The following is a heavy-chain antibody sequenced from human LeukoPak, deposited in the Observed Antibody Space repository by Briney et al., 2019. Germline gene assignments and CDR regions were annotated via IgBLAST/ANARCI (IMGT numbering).Heavy chain of an antibody. D-gene: IGHD3-3*01. CDR3: ARESRYYDFWSGYSYYFDY. CDR1: GFTVSSNY. J-gene: IGHJ4*02. V-gene: IGHV3-66*02. Sequence: GGSLRLSCAASGFTVSSNYMSWVRQAPGKGLEWVSVIYSGGSTYYADSVKGRFTISRDNSKNTLYLQMNSLRAEDTAVYYCARESRYYDFWSGYSYYFDYWGQGTLVTVSS. CDR2: IYSGGST.